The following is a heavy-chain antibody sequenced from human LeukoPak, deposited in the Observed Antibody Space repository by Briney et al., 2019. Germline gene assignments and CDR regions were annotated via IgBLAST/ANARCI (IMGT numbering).Heavy chain of an antibody. CDR1: GYSISSGYY. Sequence: SETLSLTCAVPGYSISSGYYWGWIRQPPGKGLEWIGSIYHSGSTYYNPSLKSRVTISVDTSKNQFSLKLSSVTAADTAVYYCARHRPREGLVVVPAALGYWGQGTLVTVSS. V-gene: IGHV4-38-2*01. J-gene: IGHJ4*02. CDR2: IYHSGST. CDR3: ARHRPREGLVVVPAALGY. D-gene: IGHD2-2*01.